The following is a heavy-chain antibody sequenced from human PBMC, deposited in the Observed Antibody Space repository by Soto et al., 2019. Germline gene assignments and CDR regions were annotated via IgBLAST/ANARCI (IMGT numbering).Heavy chain of an antibody. Sequence: SETLSLTCTVSGGSVSSGSYYWSWIRQPPGKGLEWIGYIYYSGSTNYNPSLKSRVTISVDTSKNQFSLKLSSVTAADTAVYYCARGRRGSGYYSGVWFDPWGQGTLVTVSS. CDR1: GGSVSSGSYY. V-gene: IGHV4-61*01. CDR2: IYYSGST. CDR3: ARGRRGSGYYSGVWFDP. J-gene: IGHJ5*02. D-gene: IGHD3-3*01.